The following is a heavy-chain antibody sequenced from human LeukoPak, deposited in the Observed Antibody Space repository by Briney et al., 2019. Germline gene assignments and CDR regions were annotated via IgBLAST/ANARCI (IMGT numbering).Heavy chain of an antibody. D-gene: IGHD6-6*01. V-gene: IGHV4-59*11. J-gene: IGHJ6*03. CDR3: ARSGFVAARRGRDYYYYYYMDV. CDR1: GGSISSHY. CDR2: IYYSGST. Sequence: SETLSLTCTVAGGSISSHYWSWIRQPPGKELEWIGYIYYSGSTNYNPSLKSRVTISVDTSKNQFSLKLSSVTAADTDVYYCARSGFVAARRGRDYYYYYYMDVWGKGTTVTVSS.